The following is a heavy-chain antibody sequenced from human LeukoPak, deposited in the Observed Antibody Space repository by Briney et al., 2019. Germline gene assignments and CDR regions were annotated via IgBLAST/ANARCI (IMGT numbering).Heavy chain of an antibody. J-gene: IGHJ4*02. CDR1: GGSISSSSYY. CDR3: AIIKDGLQTFDY. Sequence: PSETLSLTCTVSGGSISSSSYYWGWIRQPPGKGLEWIGSIYYSGSTYYNPSLKSRVTISVDTSKNQFSLKLSSVTAADTAVYYCAIIKDGLQTFDYWGQGTLVTASS. D-gene: IGHD5-24*01. V-gene: IGHV4-39*01. CDR2: IYYSGST.